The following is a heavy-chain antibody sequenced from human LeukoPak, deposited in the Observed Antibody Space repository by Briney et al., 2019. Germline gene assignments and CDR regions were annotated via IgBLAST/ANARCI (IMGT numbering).Heavy chain of an antibody. CDR2: ISYDGSNK. Sequence: PGGSLRLSCAASGFTFSSYAMHWVRQAPGKGLEWVAVISYDGSNKYYADSVKGRFTISRDNSKNTLYLQMNSLRAEDTAVYYCARGVDYWGQGTPVTVSS. CDR3: ARGVDY. CDR1: GFTFSSYA. J-gene: IGHJ4*02. V-gene: IGHV3-30-3*01.